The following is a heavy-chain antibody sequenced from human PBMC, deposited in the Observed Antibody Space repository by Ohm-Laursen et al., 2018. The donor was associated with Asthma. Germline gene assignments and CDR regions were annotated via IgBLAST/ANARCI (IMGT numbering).Heavy chain of an antibody. V-gene: IGHV3-48*02. CDR2: ISSSSSTI. D-gene: IGHD6-6*01. CDR1: GFTFSSYS. J-gene: IGHJ6*02. CDR3: ARDVTSIAAPKNYYGMDV. Sequence: SLRLSCAASGFTFSSYSMNWVRQAPGKGLEWVSYISSSSSTIYYADSVKGRFTISRDNAKNSLYLQMNSLRDEDTAVYYCARDVTSIAAPKNYYGMDVWGQGTTVTVSS.